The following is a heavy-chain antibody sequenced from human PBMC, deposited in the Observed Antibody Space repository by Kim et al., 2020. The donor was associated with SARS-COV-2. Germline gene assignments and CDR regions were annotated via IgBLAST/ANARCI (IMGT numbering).Heavy chain of an antibody. V-gene: IGHV4-59*01. J-gene: IGHJ4*02. Sequence: GSTNYNPSLKVRVTISVDTSKNQFSLKLSSVTAADTAVYYCAREKAQWELWGQGTLVTVSS. CDR2: GST. D-gene: IGHD1-26*01. CDR3: AREKAQWEL.